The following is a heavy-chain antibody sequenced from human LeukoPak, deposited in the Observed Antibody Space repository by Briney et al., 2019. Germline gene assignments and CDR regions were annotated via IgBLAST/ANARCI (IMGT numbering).Heavy chain of an antibody. Sequence: EGTLRLSCAASGIIFSNYAMHWGCQGPRKGRECISTISSDGGSTYYANSVKGRFTISRDNSKNTLYLQMGSLIAEEMAVDYCARGRQGAKTRYFDLWGRGTRVTVSS. CDR3: ARGRQGAKTRYFDL. V-gene: IGHV3-64*01. D-gene: IGHD1-26*01. J-gene: IGHJ2*01. CDR1: GIIFSNYA. CDR2: ISSDGGST.